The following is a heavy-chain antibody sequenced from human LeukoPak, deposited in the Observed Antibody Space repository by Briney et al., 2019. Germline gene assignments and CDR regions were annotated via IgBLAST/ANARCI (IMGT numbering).Heavy chain of an antibody. Sequence: ASVKVSCKASGGTFSSYAISWVRQAPGQRLEWMGWINAGNGNTKYSQKFQGRVTITRDTSASTAYMELSSLRSEDTAVYYCARDPEYSSSSSLFDPWGQGTLVTVSS. J-gene: IGHJ5*02. CDR1: GGTFSSYA. D-gene: IGHD6-6*01. CDR2: INAGNGNT. CDR3: ARDPEYSSSSSLFDP. V-gene: IGHV1-3*01.